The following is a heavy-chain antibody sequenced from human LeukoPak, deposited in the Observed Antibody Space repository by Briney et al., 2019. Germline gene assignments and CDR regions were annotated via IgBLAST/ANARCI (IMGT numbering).Heavy chain of an antibody. D-gene: IGHD2-15*01. Sequence: GASVKVSCKASGYTFTSYDINWVRQATGQGLEWMGWMNPNSGNTGYAQKFQGRVTMTRDTSISTAYMELSRLRSDDTAVYYCARAEDIVVVVAATGAFDYWGQGTLVTVSS. CDR2: MNPNSGNT. J-gene: IGHJ4*02. CDR1: GYTFTSYD. V-gene: IGHV1-8*01. CDR3: ARAEDIVVVVAATGAFDY.